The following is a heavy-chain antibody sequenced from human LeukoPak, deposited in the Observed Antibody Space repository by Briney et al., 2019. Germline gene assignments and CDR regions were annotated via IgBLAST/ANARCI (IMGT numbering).Heavy chain of an antibody. V-gene: IGHV1-8*01. J-gene: IGHJ6*02. CDR1: GYTFTSYD. Sequence: GASVKVSCKASGYTFTSYDINWVRQATGQGLEWMGWMNPNSGNTGYAQKFQGRVTMTRNTSISTAYMELSSLRSEDTAVYYCARVISSTRIYYYYYGMDVWGQGTMVTVSS. D-gene: IGHD2-2*01. CDR3: ARVISSTRIYYYYYGMDV. CDR2: MNPNSGNT.